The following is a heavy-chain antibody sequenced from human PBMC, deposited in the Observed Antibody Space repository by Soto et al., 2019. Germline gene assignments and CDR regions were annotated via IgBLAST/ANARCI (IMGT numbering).Heavy chain of an antibody. J-gene: IGHJ5*02. V-gene: IGHV3-23*01. Sequence: GGSLRLSCAASGFTFSSYVMTWVRQGPGKGLDWVSGISGSGVDTYYAESVKGRFTISRDNSKNTLYLQMNSLRAEDTAVYYCAKGRGAVVAPRFDPWGQATLVTVSS. D-gene: IGHD2-21*01. CDR3: AKGRGAVVAPRFDP. CDR2: ISGSGVDT. CDR1: GFTFSSYV.